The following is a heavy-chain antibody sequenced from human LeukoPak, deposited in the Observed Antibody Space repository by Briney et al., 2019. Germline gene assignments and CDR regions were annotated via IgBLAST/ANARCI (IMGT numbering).Heavy chain of an antibody. CDR1: GFTFSSYW. D-gene: IGHD2-2*01. Sequence: PGGSLRLSCAASGFTFSSYWMHWVRQAPGKGLVCVSRINSDGSTTTYADSVKGRSTISRDNAKNTLYLQMNSLRAEDTAVYYCARGHCSSTSCFVYYYYGMDVWGQGTTVTVSS. CDR2: INSDGSTT. V-gene: IGHV3-74*01. J-gene: IGHJ6*02. CDR3: ARGHCSSTSCFVYYYYGMDV.